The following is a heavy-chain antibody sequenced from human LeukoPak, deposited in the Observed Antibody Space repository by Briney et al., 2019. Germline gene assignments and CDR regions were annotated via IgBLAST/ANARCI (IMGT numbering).Heavy chain of an antibody. CDR2: IYYSGST. J-gene: IGHJ4*02. CDR3: ARGNSAGWDFHFDY. CDR1: GGSISSGDYY. V-gene: IGHV4-30-4*01. Sequence: SETLSLTCTVSGGSISSGDYYWSWIRQPPGKGLEWIGYIYYSGSTYYNPSLKSRVTISVDTSKNQFSLKLSSVTAADTAVYYCARGNSAGWDFHFDYWGQGTLVTVSS. D-gene: IGHD1-26*01.